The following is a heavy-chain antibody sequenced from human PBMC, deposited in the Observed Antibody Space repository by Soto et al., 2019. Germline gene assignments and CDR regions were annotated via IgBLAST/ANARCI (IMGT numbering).Heavy chain of an antibody. V-gene: IGHV6-1*01. CDR1: GDSVSSNSAA. D-gene: IGHD6-13*01. J-gene: IGHJ4*02. CDR2: TYYRSKWYN. CDR3: ARASEESTSSGWYLGKPFDY. Sequence: SQTLSLTCAISGDSVSSNSAAWNWIRQSPSRGLEWLGRTYYRSKWYNDYAVSVKSRITINPDTSKNQFSLQLNSVTPEDTAVYYCARASEESTSSGWYLGKPFDYWGQGTLVTVSS.